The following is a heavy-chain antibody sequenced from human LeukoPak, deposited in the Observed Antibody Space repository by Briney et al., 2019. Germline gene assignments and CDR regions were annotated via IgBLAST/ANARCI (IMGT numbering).Heavy chain of an antibody. D-gene: IGHD2-15*01. J-gene: IGHJ4*02. CDR3: ARQGYCSGGSCYDYFDY. Sequence: SETLSLTCAVYGGSFSGYYWSWIRQPPGKGLEWIGEINHSGSTNYNPSLKSRVTISVDTSKNQFSLKLSSVTAADTAVYYCARQGYCSGGSCYDYFDYWGQGTLVTVSS. V-gene: IGHV4-34*01. CDR2: INHSGST. CDR1: GGSFSGYY.